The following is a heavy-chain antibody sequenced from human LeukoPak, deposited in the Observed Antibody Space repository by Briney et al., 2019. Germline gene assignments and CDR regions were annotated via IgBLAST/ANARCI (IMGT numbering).Heavy chain of an antibody. J-gene: IGHJ5*02. CDR3: TRRSGLYNWFDP. Sequence: GASVKVSCKASGYTFTSYDINWVRQATGQGLEWMGWINPNSGNTGYAQKFQGRVTMTRNTSISTAYTEVSSLRSEDTAVYYCTRRSGLYNWFDPWGQGTLVTVSS. V-gene: IGHV1-8*01. D-gene: IGHD3-3*01. CDR1: GYTFTSYD. CDR2: INPNSGNT.